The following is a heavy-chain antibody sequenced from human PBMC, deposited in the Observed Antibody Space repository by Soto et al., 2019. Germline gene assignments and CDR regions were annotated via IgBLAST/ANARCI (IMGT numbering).Heavy chain of an antibody. D-gene: IGHD3-22*01. Sequence: ASVKVSCKASGYTFTSYYMHWVRQAPGQGLEWMGIINPSGGSTSYAQKFQGRVTMTRDTSTSTVYMELSSLRSEDTAVYYCARDMSLTSGYYDSRGYYELPVTARGREVWGRGTRVIVSS. J-gene: IGHJ6*01. CDR2: INPSGGST. CDR3: ARDMSLTSGYYDSRGYYELPVTARGREV. CDR1: GYTFTSYY. V-gene: IGHV1-46*01.